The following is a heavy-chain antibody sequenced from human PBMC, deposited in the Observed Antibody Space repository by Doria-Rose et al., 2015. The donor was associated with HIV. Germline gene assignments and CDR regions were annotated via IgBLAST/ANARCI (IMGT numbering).Heavy chain of an antibody. CDR1: GVSLSSPGMG. CDR3: ARIKSSRWYHKYYFDF. D-gene: IGHD6-13*01. CDR2: IFSDDKR. J-gene: IGHJ4*02. Sequence: QVTLKESGPVLVKPTETLTLTCTVSGVSLSSPGMGVSWIRQPPGKALEWLANIFSDDKRSYKTSLKSRLTISRCTSKSQVVLTMTDMDPVDTATYYCARIKSSRWYHKYYFDFWGQGTLVIVSA. V-gene: IGHV2-26*01.